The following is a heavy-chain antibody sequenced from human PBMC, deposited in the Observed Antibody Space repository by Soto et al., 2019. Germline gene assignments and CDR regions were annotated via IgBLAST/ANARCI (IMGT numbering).Heavy chain of an antibody. D-gene: IGHD3-22*01. V-gene: IGHV1-69*13. CDR2: IIPILGTA. CDR3: ARGSYYYDTSGYFDSDYYYGMDV. J-gene: IGHJ6*02. CDR1: GGTFSSYA. Sequence: SVKVSCKASGGTFSSYAISWVRQAPGQGLEWMGGIIPILGTANYAQKFQGRVTLTADESTSTAYMELSSLRSEDTAVYYCARGSYYYDTSGYFDSDYYYGMDVWGQGTTVTVSS.